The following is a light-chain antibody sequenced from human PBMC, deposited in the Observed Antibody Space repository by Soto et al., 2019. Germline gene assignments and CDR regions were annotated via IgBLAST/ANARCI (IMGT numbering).Light chain of an antibody. CDR2: AAS. CDR3: QQSDSTPRA. V-gene: IGKV1-39*01. Sequence: DIQMTQSPSSLSASVGDRVTITCRASQSISSYLNWYQQKPGKDPKLLIYAASSLQSGVPSRFSGSGSATDFTLTISSMQPEDFATYYCQQSDSTPRAFGQGTKVEIK. J-gene: IGKJ1*01. CDR1: QSISSY.